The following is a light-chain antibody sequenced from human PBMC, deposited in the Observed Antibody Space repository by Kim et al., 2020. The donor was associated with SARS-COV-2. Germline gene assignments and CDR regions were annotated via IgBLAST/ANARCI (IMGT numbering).Light chain of an antibody. J-gene: IGLJ3*02. V-gene: IGLV3-1*01. Sequence: SYELTQPPSVSVSPGQTASITCSGDKLGDKYACWYQQKPGQSPVLVIYQDSKRPSGIPERFSGSNSGNTATLTISGTQPMDEADFYCQAWDSNTGVFGGGTQLTAL. CDR2: QDS. CDR3: QAWDSNTGV. CDR1: KLGDKY.